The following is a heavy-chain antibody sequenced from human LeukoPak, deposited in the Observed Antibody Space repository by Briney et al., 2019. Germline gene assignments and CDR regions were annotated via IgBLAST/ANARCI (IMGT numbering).Heavy chain of an antibody. Sequence: SETLSLTCTVSGGSISSSSYYSGWIRQPPGKWLEWIGSIYYSGSTYYNPSLKSRVTISVDTSKNQFSLKLSSVTAADTAVYYCARRPRAAAGTGLFGYWGQGTLVTVSS. CDR2: IYYSGST. CDR1: GGSISSSSYY. D-gene: IGHD6-13*01. CDR3: ARRPRAAAGTGLFGY. J-gene: IGHJ4*02. V-gene: IGHV4-39*01.